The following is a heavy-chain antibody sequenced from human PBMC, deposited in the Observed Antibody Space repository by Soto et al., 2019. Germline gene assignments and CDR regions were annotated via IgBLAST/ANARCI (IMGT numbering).Heavy chain of an antibody. CDR3: ARDRRYCSSTSCYAGDYYYYYYGMDV. D-gene: IGHD2-2*01. CDR2: IYYSGST. J-gene: IGHJ6*02. V-gene: IGHV4-59*01. CDR1: GGSISSYY. Sequence: SETLSLTCTVSGGSISSYYWSWIRQPPGKGLEWIGYIYYSGSTNYNPSLKSRVTISVDTSKNQFSLKLGSVTAADTAVYYCARDRRYCSSTSCYAGDYYYYYYGMDVWGQGTTVTVSS.